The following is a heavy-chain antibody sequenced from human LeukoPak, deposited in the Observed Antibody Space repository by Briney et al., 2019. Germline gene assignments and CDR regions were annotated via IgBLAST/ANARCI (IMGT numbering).Heavy chain of an antibody. J-gene: IGHJ4*02. Sequence: SETLSLTCTVSGGSISSYYRSWIRQPPGKGLEWIGYTYYSGSTNYNPSLKSRVTISVDTSKNQFSLKLSSVTAADTAVYYCARAGELVSDPFDYWGQGTLVTVSS. V-gene: IGHV4-59*01. D-gene: IGHD1-1*01. CDR3: ARAGELVSDPFDY. CDR2: TYYSGST. CDR1: GGSISSYY.